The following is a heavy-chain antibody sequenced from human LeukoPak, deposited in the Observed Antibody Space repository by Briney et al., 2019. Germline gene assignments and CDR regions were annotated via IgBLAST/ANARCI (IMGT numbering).Heavy chain of an antibody. J-gene: IGHJ4*02. V-gene: IGHV3-23*01. Sequence: GGSLRLSCAASGFTFHNYGMSWVRQVPGKGLEWVSAITGSGGTTYYADSMKGRFTISRDNSKNTLYLQMNSLRPDDTAVYYCAKEGCSSTSCSYFDYWGQGTLVTVSS. CDR2: ITGSGGTT. CDR3: AKEGCSSTSCSYFDY. D-gene: IGHD2-2*01. CDR1: GFTFHNYG.